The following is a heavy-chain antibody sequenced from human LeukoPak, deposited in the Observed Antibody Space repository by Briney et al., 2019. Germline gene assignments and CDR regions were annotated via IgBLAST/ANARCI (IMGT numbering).Heavy chain of an antibody. Sequence: PSEILSLTCTVSGGSISSYYWSWIRQPAGKGLEWIGRIYTSGSTNYNPSLKSRVTMSVDTSKNQFSLKLSSVTAADTAVYYCARMKNTMVRGVIIDYWGQGTLVTVSS. CDR3: ARMKNTMVRGVIIDY. V-gene: IGHV4-4*07. CDR1: GGSISSYY. J-gene: IGHJ4*02. D-gene: IGHD3-10*01. CDR2: IYTSGST.